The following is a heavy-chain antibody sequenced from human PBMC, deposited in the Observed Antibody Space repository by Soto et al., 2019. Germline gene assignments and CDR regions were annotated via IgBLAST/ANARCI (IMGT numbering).Heavy chain of an antibody. V-gene: IGHV3-74*01. Sequence: PEVSRRLSCSASGCTLSSYWMHWVRQAPGKGLVSVSRINSDGRSTSYADSGKRRFTISRDNAKNTLYLQMISRRAKHTAVYYCAKEYYGADYALNFWGQRALVTVSS. CDR3: AKEYYGADYALNF. J-gene: IGHJ4*02. CDR1: GCTLSSYW. CDR2: INSDGRST. D-gene: IGHD2-21*02.